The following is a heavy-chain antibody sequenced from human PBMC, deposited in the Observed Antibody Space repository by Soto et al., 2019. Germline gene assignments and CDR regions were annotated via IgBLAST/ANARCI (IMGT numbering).Heavy chain of an antibody. CDR2: IYPGDSDT. Sequence: ESLKISCKGSGYIFSSYWIGWVRQVPGKGLEWMGNIYPGDSDTRYSPSFQGQVTISIDKSINTAYLQWSSLRASDTAMYYCARPYGGNSPLFDYWGQGTLVTLSS. CDR1: GYIFSSYW. D-gene: IGHD2-21*02. V-gene: IGHV5-51*01. CDR3: ARPYGGNSPLFDY. J-gene: IGHJ4*01.